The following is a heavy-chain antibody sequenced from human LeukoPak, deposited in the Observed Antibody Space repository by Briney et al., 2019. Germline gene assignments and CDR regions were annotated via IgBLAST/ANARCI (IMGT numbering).Heavy chain of an antibody. V-gene: IGHV3-48*03. CDR2: ISASGSLI. Sequence: GGSLRLSCAASGFRFSTYEINCVRQAPGEWLGWISYISASGSLIYYADSVEGRFTISRDNAKNSLFLKMNSLRGDDTAVYYCVRDGAPMYTSGWVYMDVWGKGTTVTISS. D-gene: IGHD6-25*01. CDR3: VRDGAPMYTSGWVYMDV. J-gene: IGHJ6*04. CDR1: GFRFSTYE.